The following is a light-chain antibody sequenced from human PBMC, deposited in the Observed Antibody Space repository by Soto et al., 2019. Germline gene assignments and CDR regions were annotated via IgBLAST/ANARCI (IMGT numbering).Light chain of an antibody. Sequence: EVVMTQSPASLSVSPWGRATLSCSASQSISGTLAWYQQKPGQAPRLLIYGASTRATGFPARFSGSGSGTDFTLTISSLQSEDFAVYYCQQYNNWPPITFGQGTRLEIK. CDR3: QQYNNWPPIT. V-gene: IGKV3-15*01. CDR2: GAS. J-gene: IGKJ5*01. CDR1: QSISGT.